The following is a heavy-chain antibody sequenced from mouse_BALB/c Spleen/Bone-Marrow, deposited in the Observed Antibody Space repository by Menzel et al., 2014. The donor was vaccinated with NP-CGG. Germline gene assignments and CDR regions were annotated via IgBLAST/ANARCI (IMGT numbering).Heavy chain of an antibody. CDR2: IDPANGNT. V-gene: IGHV14-3*02. D-gene: IGHD2-4*01. J-gene: IGHJ3*01. CDR1: GFNIKDTY. Sequence: VQLQQPGAELVKPGASVKLSCTASGFNIKDTYMHWVKQRPEQGLEWIGRIDPANGNTKYDPKFQGKATITADTSSNTAYLQLSSLTSEDTAVYYCARWGITTGFAYWRQGTPVPVSA. CDR3: ARWGITTGFAY.